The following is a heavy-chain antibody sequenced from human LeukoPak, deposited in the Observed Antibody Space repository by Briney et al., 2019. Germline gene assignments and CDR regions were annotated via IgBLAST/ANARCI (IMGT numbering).Heavy chain of an antibody. CDR3: ARDLKYIPHY. J-gene: IGHJ4*02. D-gene: IGHD2-21*01. V-gene: IGHV3-7*01. Sequence: GGSLRLSCAVSGLTLSSYWMSWVRQAPGKGLEWLANINEDGSGKYYKDSVKGRFTVSRDNAKNSLYLQLNSLGAEDTAVYYCARDLKYIPHYWGQGVLVTVSS. CDR2: INEDGSGK. CDR1: GLTLSSYW.